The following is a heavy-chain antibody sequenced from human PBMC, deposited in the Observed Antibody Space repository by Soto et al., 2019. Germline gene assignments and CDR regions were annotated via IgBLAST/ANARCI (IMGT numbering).Heavy chain of an antibody. CDR3: ARGETQQKRDH. Sequence: SETLSLTCTVSGGSINTNGYYWAWIRQPPGKGLEWIGSIFYSGTTYYSSSLKSRVIISSDMSKNQFSLRLTSVTAADTAVYYCARGETQQKRDHWGQGTLVTVYS. V-gene: IGHV4-39*07. CDR2: IFYSGTT. CDR1: GGSINTNGYY. D-gene: IGHD6-13*01. J-gene: IGHJ4*02.